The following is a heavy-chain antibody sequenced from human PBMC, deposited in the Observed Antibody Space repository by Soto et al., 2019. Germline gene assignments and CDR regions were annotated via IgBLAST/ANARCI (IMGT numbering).Heavy chain of an antibody. V-gene: IGHV6-1*01. D-gene: IGHD3-16*01. CDR2: TYYRSTWSN. J-gene: IGHJ5*02. CDR1: GDSVSSNSAT. CDR3: ARLIGNSWLDT. Sequence: QVQLQQSGPGLVKPSQTLSLTCAISGDSVSSNSATWDWIRQSPSIGLEWLGRTYYRSTWSNDSTLSLKGRITFNHATPNNQFSLHLNSVPPDDTAVYYCARLIGNSWLDTWGQGTLVNVSS.